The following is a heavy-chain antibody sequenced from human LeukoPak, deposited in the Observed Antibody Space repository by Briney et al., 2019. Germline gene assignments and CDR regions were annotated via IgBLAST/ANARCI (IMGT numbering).Heavy chain of an antibody. V-gene: IGHV1-18*01. D-gene: IGHD2-2*02. J-gene: IGHJ4*02. CDR1: GYTFTSYG. CDR2: ISAYNGNT. CDR3: ARDRGYRSSTSCYTSHGY. Sequence: ASVKVSCKASGYTFTSYGISWVRQAPGQGLEWMGWISAYNGNTNYAQKLQGRVTMTTDTSTSTAYMELRSLRSDDTAVYYCARDRGYRSSTSCYTSHGYWGQGTLVTVSS.